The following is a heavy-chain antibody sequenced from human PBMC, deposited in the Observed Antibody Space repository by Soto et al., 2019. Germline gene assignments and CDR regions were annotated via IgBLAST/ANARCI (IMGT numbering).Heavy chain of an antibody. V-gene: IGHV4-4*02. CDR2: IYHSGTT. J-gene: IGHJ2*01. CDR3: RSSTSKSGLYWYFYL. D-gene: IGHD4-4*01. CDR1: GGSINSSDW. Sequence: QVQLQESGPGLVKPSGTLSLTCAVSGGSINSSDWWSWVRQPPGKGLEWIGEIYHSGTTNYNPSLKNRVTISSDKSNKLFSLKLRSVTAADASVSYCRSSTSKSGLYWYFYLWGRGPLVTVSS.